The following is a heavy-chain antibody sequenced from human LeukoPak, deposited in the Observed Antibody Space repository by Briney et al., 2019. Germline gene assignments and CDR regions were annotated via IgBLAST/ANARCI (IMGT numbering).Heavy chain of an antibody. CDR2: IYPGDSDT. CDR3: ARALVGAATLSY. J-gene: IGHJ4*02. V-gene: IGHV5-51*01. D-gene: IGHD1-26*01. CDR1: GYSFTTYW. Sequence: GQSLKISCQGSGYSFTTYWIAWVRPMPGKGLEWMGVIYPGDSDTRYSPSFQGQVTLSADKSISTAYLQWSSLKASDTAIYYCARALVGAATLSYWGQGTLVTVSS.